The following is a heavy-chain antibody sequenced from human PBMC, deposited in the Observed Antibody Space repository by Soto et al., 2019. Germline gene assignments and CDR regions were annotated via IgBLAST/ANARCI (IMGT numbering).Heavy chain of an antibody. CDR3: AREGINGSYYNWFDP. D-gene: IGHD1-26*01. V-gene: IGHV3-48*02. CDR2: LSSSSTI. J-gene: IGHJ5*02. Sequence: RKGLEWVSYLSSSSTIYYADSVKGRFTISTDKAKNSLYLQMNSLRDEATAVYYCAREGINGSYYNWFDPWGQGTLVSVSS.